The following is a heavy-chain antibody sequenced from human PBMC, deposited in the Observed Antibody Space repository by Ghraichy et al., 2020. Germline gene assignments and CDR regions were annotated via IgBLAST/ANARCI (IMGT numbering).Heavy chain of an antibody. CDR3: ARDDSSSWYPHFDS. Sequence: SETLSLTCSVSGGSISNYNWNWIRQPAGKGLEWIGRIYNSGNTNYNPSLKSRITMSVDTYKNQFSLKLSSVTAADTAVYYCARDDSSSWYPHFDSWGQGTLVTVSS. J-gene: IGHJ4*02. CDR1: GGSISNYN. CDR2: IYNSGNT. D-gene: IGHD6-13*01. V-gene: IGHV4-4*07.